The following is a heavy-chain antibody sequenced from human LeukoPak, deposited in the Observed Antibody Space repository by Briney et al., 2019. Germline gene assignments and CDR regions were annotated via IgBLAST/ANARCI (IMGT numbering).Heavy chain of an antibody. V-gene: IGHV3-48*02. J-gene: IGHJ4*02. CDR1: GFIFSYYS. D-gene: IGHD5-18*01. CDR2: IGGASGTT. CDR3: VRAGVDTAMIFDFDC. Sequence: GGSLRLSCAASGFIFSYYSMNWARQAPGKGLQWVSYIGGASGTTYYADSVQGRFTISRDNAQNSLYLQMHSLRDEDTAVYYCVRAGVDTAMIFDFDCWGQGTLVTVSS.